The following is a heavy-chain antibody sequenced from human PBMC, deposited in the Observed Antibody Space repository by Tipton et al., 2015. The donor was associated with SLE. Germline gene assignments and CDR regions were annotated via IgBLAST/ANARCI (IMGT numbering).Heavy chain of an antibody. CDR3: AIELGALDY. V-gene: IGHV1-69*18. J-gene: IGHJ4*02. CDR1: GYTFTSYG. D-gene: IGHD7-27*01. CDR2: LIPIFGTA. Sequence: QLVQSGAEVKKPGASVRVSCKASGYTFTSYGISWVRQAPGQGLEWMGRLIPIFGTANYAQKFQGRVTITADESTSTAYMELSSLRSEDTAVYYCAIELGALDYWGQGTLVTVSS.